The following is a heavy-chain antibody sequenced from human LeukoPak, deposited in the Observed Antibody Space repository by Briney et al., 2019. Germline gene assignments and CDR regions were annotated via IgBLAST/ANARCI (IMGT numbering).Heavy chain of an antibody. Sequence: SETLSLTCTVSGGSISSSSYYWGWIRQPPGKGLEWIGSIYYSGSTYYNPSLKSRVTISVDTSKNQFSLKLSSVTAADTAVYYCARHQNSIAAADSSFDYWGQGTLVTVSS. D-gene: IGHD6-13*01. CDR1: GGSISSSSYY. CDR3: ARHQNSIAAADSSFDY. J-gene: IGHJ4*02. CDR2: IYYSGST. V-gene: IGHV4-39*01.